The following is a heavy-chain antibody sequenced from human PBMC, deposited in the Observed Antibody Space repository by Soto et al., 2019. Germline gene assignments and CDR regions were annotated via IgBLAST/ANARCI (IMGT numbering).Heavy chain of an antibody. V-gene: IGHV3-53*01. CDR3: ASQWLGNHDAFDI. Sequence: GGSLRLSCAASGFAVSSKYMSWVRQAPGKGPEWVSLIYSGGNTYYPHSVKGRLTISRDNSKNTLYLQMNSLRAEDTAVYYCASQWLGNHDAFDIWGQGTLVTVSS. D-gene: IGHD3-10*01. J-gene: IGHJ3*02. CDR2: IYSGGNT. CDR1: GFAVSSKY.